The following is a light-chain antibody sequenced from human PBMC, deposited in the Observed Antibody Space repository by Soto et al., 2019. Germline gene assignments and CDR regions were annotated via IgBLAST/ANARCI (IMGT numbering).Light chain of an antibody. CDR1: QSISSW. Sequence: DIQMTQSPSTLSASVGDRVTITCRASQSISSWLAWYQQKPGKAPKLLIYDASSLESGVPSRFSGSGSGTEFTLPISSLQADDFATYFLQQYNSYSRFGQGTKVEIK. CDR3: QQYNSYSR. J-gene: IGKJ1*01. V-gene: IGKV1-5*01. CDR2: DAS.